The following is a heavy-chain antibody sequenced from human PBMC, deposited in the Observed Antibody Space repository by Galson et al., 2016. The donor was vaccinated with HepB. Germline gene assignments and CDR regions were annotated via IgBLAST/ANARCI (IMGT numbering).Heavy chain of an antibody. J-gene: IGHJ5*02. D-gene: IGHD3-16*01. V-gene: IGHV5-51*01. CDR2: IHPADSDS. CDR3: ARGTVMGFNWFDP. Sequence: QSGADVTKPGDSLKISCKGSGYKFTSQWIGWVRQMPGKGLEWMGNIHPADSDSRYSPSFQGQVIFSADKSTNTVHLQWRSLKASDTAIYYCARGTVMGFNWFDPWGQGTLVTVSS. CDR1: GYKFTSQW.